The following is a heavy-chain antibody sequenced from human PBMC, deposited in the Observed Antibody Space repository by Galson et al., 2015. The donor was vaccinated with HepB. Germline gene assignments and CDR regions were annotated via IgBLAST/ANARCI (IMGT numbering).Heavy chain of an antibody. CDR1: GFTFNNYD. CDR2: ISYDGSNK. D-gene: IGHD6-19*01. V-gene: IGHV3-30*18. CDR3: AKDLSVAAFDC. J-gene: IGHJ4*02. Sequence: SLRLSCAASGFTFNNYDMHWVRQAPGKGLEWVAVISYDGSNKYYADSVKGRFTISRDNSKNTLFLQMNNLRADDTALYYCAKDLSVAAFDCWGQGTLVTVSS.